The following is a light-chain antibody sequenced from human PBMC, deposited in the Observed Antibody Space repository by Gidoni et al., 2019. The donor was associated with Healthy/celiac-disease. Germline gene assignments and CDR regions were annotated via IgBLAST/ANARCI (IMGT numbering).Light chain of an antibody. Sequence: ELVLTQSPATLSLSPGERATLSCRASQSVSSYLAWYQQKPGQAPRLLIYDASNRATGIPARFSGSGSGTDFTLTISSLKPEDFAVYYCQQRSNWPPWTFGQGTKVEIK. CDR2: DAS. J-gene: IGKJ1*01. CDR3: QQRSNWPPWT. CDR1: QSVSSY. V-gene: IGKV3-11*01.